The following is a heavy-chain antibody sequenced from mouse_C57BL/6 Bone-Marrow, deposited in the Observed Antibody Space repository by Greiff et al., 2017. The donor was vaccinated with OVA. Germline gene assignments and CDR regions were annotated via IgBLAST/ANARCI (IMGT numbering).Heavy chain of an antibody. Sequence: QVHVKQPGTELVKPGASVKLSCKASGYTFTSYWMHWVKQRPGQGLEWIGNINPSNGGTNYNEKFKSKATLTVDKSSSTAYMQLSSLTSEDYAFYYCVRGVYYDYRKTYFVYWGQGTTLTVSS. D-gene: IGHD2-4*01. V-gene: IGHV1-53*01. CDR1: GYTFTSYW. CDR2: INPSNGGT. J-gene: IGHJ2*01. CDR3: VRGVYYDYRKTYFVY.